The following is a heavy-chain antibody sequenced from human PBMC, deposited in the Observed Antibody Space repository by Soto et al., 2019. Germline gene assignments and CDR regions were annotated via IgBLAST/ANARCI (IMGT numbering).Heavy chain of an antibody. V-gene: IGHV1-2*04. CDR2: INPNSGGT. CDR1: RYTFTGYY. J-gene: IGHJ3*02. D-gene: IGHD3-16*01. CDR3: ALTRLSKDDAFDI. Sequence: ASVKVSSKASRYTFTGYYMHWARQAPGQGLEWMGWINPNSGGTNYAQKFQGWVTMTRDTSISTAYMELSRLRSDDTAVYYCALTRLSKDDAFDIWGQGTMVTVSS.